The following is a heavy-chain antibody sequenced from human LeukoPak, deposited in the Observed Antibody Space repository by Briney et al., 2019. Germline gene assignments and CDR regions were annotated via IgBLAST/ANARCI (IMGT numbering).Heavy chain of an antibody. CDR3: AREGITMIVVVRAAFDY. J-gene: IGHJ4*02. V-gene: IGHV4-39*07. CDR2: IYYSGST. CDR1: GGSISSSSYY. D-gene: IGHD3-22*01. Sequence: SETLSLTCTVAGGSISSSSYYWGWIRQPPGKGLEWIGSIYYSGSTYYNPSLKSRVTISVDTSKNQFSLKLSSVTAADTAAYYCAREGITMIVVVRAAFDYWGQGTLVTVSS.